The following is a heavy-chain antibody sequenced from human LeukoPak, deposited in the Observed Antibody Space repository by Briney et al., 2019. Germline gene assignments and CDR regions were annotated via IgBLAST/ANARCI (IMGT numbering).Heavy chain of an antibody. Sequence: GGSLRLSCAASGFTFSSYGMHWVRQAPGKGLEWVAVISYDGSNKYYADSVKGRFTISRDNSKNTLYLQMNSLRAEDTAVYYCAKDRVTMVRGVNYHGMDVWGKGTTVTVSS. V-gene: IGHV3-30*18. J-gene: IGHJ6*04. CDR2: ISYDGSNK. CDR3: AKDRVTMVRGVNYHGMDV. D-gene: IGHD3-10*01. CDR1: GFTFSSYG.